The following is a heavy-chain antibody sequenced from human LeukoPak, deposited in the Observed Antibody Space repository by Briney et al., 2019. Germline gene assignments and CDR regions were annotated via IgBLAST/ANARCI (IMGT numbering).Heavy chain of an antibody. V-gene: IGHV3-21*01. CDR3: ASSIVDTAMVMIDY. Sequence: PGGSLRLSCAASGFTFSSYSMNWVRQAPGKGLEWVSSISSSSSYIYYADSVKGRFTISRDNAKNSLYLQMNSLRAEDTAVYYCASSIVDTAMVMIDYWGQGTLVTVSS. CDR2: ISSSSSYI. J-gene: IGHJ4*02. D-gene: IGHD5-18*01. CDR1: GFTFSSYS.